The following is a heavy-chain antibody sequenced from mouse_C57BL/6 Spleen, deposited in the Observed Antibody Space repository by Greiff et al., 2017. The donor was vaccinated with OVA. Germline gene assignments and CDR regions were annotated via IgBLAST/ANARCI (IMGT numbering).Heavy chain of an antibody. D-gene: IGHD1-1*01. CDR3: ARVGLLYYGSSYGFAY. CDR1: GYTFTSYW. V-gene: IGHV1-53*01. CDR2: INPSNGGT. Sequence: QVQLQQPGTELVKPGASVKLSCKASGYTFTSYWMHWVKQRPGQGLEWIGNINPSNGGTNYNEKFKSKATLTVDKSSSTAYMQLSSLTSEDSAVYYCARVGLLYYGSSYGFAYWGQGTLVTVSA. J-gene: IGHJ3*01.